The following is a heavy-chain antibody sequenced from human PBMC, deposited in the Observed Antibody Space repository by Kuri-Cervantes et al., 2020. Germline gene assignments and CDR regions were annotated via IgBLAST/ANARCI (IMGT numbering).Heavy chain of an antibody. CDR2: IYYSGST. J-gene: IGHJ4*02. V-gene: IGHV4-59*12. Sequence: SETLSPTCTVSGGSISSYYWSWIRQPPGKGLEWIGYIYYSGSTNYNPSLKSRVTISVDTSKNQFSLKLSSVTAADTAVYYCARGLTWWIQKDYWGQGTLVTVSS. CDR1: GGSISSYY. CDR3: ARGLTWWIQKDY. D-gene: IGHD5-18*01.